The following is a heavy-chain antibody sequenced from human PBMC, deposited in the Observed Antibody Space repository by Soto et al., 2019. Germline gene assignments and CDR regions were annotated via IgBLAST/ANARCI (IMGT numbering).Heavy chain of an antibody. CDR1: GGTFSSYA. J-gene: IGHJ6*02. CDR3: ATGMEGGAKAPRGGGYYYGMDV. V-gene: IGHV1-69*06. Sequence: QVQLVQSGAEVKKPGSSVKVSCKASGGTFSSYAISWVRQAPGQGLEWMGGIIPIFGTANYAQKFQGRVTSAADKSTSRADIGLSSRRSEDTAVYYSATGMEGGAKAPRGGGYYYGMDVWGQGTTVTVSS. CDR2: IIPIFGTA. D-gene: IGHD3-16*01.